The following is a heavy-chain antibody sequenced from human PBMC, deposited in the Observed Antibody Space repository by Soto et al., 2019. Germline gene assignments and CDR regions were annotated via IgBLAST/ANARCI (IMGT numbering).Heavy chain of an antibody. Sequence: AGGSLRLSCAASGFTFSSYSMNWVRQAPGKGLEWVSSISSSSSYIYYADSVKGRFTISRDNAKNSLYLQMNSLRAEDTAVYYCARVEYSSSSFPFDYWGQGTLVTVSS. D-gene: IGHD6-6*01. CDR3: ARVEYSSSSFPFDY. CDR2: ISSSSSYI. CDR1: GFTFSSYS. J-gene: IGHJ4*02. V-gene: IGHV3-21*01.